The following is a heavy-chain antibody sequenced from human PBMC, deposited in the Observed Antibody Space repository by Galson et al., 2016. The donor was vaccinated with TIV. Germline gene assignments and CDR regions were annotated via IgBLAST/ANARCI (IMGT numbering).Heavy chain of an antibody. V-gene: IGHV1-24*01. Sequence: SVKVSCKVSGYSLTEVVMHWVRQAPGKGLEWMGGFDPEVGRTIYAQKLQGRVTMTADTSTDTAYMELGSLRFEDTAVYYCATVAWFPGLSLDNWDQGTLVTVSS. CDR1: GYSLTEVV. CDR3: ATVAWFPGLSLDN. D-gene: IGHD3-22*01. CDR2: FDPEVGRT. J-gene: IGHJ4*02.